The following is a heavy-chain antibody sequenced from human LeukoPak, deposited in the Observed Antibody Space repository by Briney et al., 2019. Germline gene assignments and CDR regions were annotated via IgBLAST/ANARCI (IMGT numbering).Heavy chain of an antibody. CDR3: ARLLLWFGESRNSAPDY. D-gene: IGHD3-10*01. V-gene: IGHV3-23*01. CDR2: ISGSGGST. CDR1: GFTFSSYA. Sequence: QPGGSLRLSCAASGFTFSSYAMSWVRQAPGKGLEWVSAISGSGGSTYYADSVKGRFTISRDNSKNTLYLQMNSLRAEDTAVYYCARLLLWFGESRNSAPDYWGQGTLVTVSS. J-gene: IGHJ4*02.